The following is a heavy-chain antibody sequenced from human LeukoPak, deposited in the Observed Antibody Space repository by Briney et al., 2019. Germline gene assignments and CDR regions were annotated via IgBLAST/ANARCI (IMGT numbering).Heavy chain of an antibody. CDR2: IIPIFGTA. CDR1: GGTFSSYA. CDR3: ARGGYYYGSGSFDAFDI. J-gene: IGHJ3*02. D-gene: IGHD3-10*01. Sequence: SVKVSCKASGGTFSSYAISWVRQAPGQGLEWMGGIIPIFGTANYAQKFQGRVTITADKSTSTAYMELRSLRSDDTAVYYCARGGYYYGSGSFDAFDIWGQGTMVTVSS. V-gene: IGHV1-69*06.